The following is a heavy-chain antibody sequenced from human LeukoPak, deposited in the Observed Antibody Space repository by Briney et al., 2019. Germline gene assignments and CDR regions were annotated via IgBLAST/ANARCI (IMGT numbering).Heavy chain of an antibody. CDR3: ARDRGWWLAHFDY. CDR1: GFTFDDYA. Sequence: GGSLRLSCAAFGFTFDDYAMHWVRQAPGRGLEWVSSISWNSGIIGYADSVKGRFIISRDNAENSLYLQMNSLRTDDTALYYCARDRGWWLAHFDYWGQGVLVTVSS. CDR2: ISWNSGII. J-gene: IGHJ4*02. V-gene: IGHV3-9*01. D-gene: IGHD6-19*01.